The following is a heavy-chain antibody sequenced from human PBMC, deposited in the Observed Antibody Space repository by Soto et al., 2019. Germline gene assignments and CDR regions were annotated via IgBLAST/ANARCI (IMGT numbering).Heavy chain of an antibody. D-gene: IGHD3-22*01. CDR3: ARGKEPHYYYDSSGYGGARRKYFDY. J-gene: IGHJ4*02. CDR1: GGSFSGYY. CDR2: INHSGST. V-gene: IGHV4-34*01. Sequence: SETLSLTCAVYGGSFSGYYWSWIRQPPGKGLEWIGEINHSGSTNYNPSLKSRVTISVDTSKNQFSLKLSSVTAADTAVYYCARGKEPHYYYDSSGYGGARRKYFDYWGQGTLVTVSS.